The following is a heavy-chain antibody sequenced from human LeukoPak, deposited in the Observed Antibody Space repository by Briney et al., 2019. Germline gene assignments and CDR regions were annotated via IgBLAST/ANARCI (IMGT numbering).Heavy chain of an antibody. J-gene: IGHJ5*02. V-gene: IGHV3-21*01. Sequence: VXSISSSSSYIYYADSVKGRFTISRDNAKNSLYLQMNSLRAEDTAVYYCARDLIVHSSNWFDPWGQGTLVTVSS. CDR3: ARDLIVHSSNWFDP. D-gene: IGHD3-22*01. CDR2: ISSSSSYI.